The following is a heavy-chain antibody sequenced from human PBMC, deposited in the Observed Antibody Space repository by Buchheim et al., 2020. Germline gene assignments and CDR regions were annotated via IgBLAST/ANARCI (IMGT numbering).Heavy chain of an antibody. Sequence: QVQLQESGPGLVKPSETLSLTCTVSGGSISSYYWSWIRQPPGKGLEWIGYIYYSGSTNYNPSLKSRVTISVDTSKNQFSLKLSSVTAADTAVYYCARDHGRGIAVAGPRRGWYFDLWGRGTL. V-gene: IGHV4-59*01. CDR3: ARDHGRGIAVAGPRRGWYFDL. D-gene: IGHD6-19*01. CDR1: GGSISSYY. CDR2: IYYSGST. J-gene: IGHJ2*01.